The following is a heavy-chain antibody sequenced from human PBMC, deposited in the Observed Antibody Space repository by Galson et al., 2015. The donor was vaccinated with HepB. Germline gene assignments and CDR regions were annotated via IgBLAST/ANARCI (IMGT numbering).Heavy chain of an antibody. CDR1: GFTFSSYA. Sequence: SLRLSCAASGFTFSSYAMHWVRQAPGKGLEWVAVISYDGSNKYYADSVKGRFTISRDNSKNTLYLQMNSLRAEDTAVYYCARGLWIQLPFDYWGQGTLVTVSS. CDR3: ARGLWIQLPFDY. CDR2: ISYDGSNK. J-gene: IGHJ4*02. V-gene: IGHV3-30*04. D-gene: IGHD5-18*01.